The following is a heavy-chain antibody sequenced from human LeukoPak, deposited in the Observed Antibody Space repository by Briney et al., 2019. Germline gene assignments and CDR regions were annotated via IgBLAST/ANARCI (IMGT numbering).Heavy chain of an antibody. Sequence: GSLRLACAASGFTFSSYWMHCVRQAPGKGLVWVSRINSDGSSTSYADSVKGRFTISRDNAKNTLYLQMNSLRAEDTAVYYCARRQYSSGWYYFDYWGQGTLVTVSS. CDR3: ARRQYSSGWYYFDY. CDR2: INSDGSST. V-gene: IGHV3-74*01. CDR1: GFTFSSYW. D-gene: IGHD6-19*01. J-gene: IGHJ4*02.